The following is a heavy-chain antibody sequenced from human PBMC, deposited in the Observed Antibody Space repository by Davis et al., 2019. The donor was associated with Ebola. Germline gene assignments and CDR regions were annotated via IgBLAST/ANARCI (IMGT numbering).Heavy chain of an antibody. CDR1: GFTFSSYA. V-gene: IGHV3-23*01. D-gene: IGHD3-22*01. Sequence: GESLKISCAASGFTFSSYAMSWVRQAPGKGLEWVSSISGSGDSTYYADSVKGRFTIPRHNAKNSLYLQMNSLRAEDTAVYYCARAKWFLWYFDLWGRGTLVTVSS. CDR3: ARAKWFLWYFDL. CDR2: ISGSGDST. J-gene: IGHJ2*01.